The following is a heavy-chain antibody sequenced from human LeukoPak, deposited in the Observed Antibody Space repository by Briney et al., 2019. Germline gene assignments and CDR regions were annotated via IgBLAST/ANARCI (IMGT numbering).Heavy chain of an antibody. J-gene: IGHJ4*02. V-gene: IGHV1-18*01. CDR3: ARIDLAYGSGTYYSSYFEY. Sequence: ASVKVSCKPSGYTFTGYGITWVRQAPGQGLEWMGWISAYNGNTNYAQKFQGRVTMTTETSTRTAYMELRSLRSDDAAVYYCARIDLAYGSGTYYSSYFEYWGQGTLVTVSS. CDR1: GYTFTGYG. CDR2: ISAYNGNT. D-gene: IGHD3-10*01.